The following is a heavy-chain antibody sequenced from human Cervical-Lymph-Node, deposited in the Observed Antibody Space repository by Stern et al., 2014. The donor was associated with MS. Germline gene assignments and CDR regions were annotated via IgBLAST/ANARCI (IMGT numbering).Heavy chain of an antibody. CDR1: GFVVSAHF. Sequence: VQLVQSGGTLVQPGGYLRLSCAASGFVVSAHFMDWVRQAPGKGLEWVDRRISKANGVITAYDASVRGRFTISIYDSENSVYLQMNSLKIEDTAMYYCARASAGFDPWGQGTLVTVSS. V-gene: IGHV3-72*01. J-gene: IGHJ5*02. CDR3: ARASAGFDP. CDR2: RISKANGVIT.